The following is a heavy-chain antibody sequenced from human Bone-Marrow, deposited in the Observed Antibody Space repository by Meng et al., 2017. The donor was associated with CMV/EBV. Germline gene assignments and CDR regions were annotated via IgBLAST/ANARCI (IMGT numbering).Heavy chain of an antibody. CDR2: ISAYNGNT. Sequence: ASVKVSCKASGYTFTSYGISWVRQAPGQWLEWMGWISAYNGNTNYAQKLQGRVNMTTDTSTSTAYKELRSLISDHTAVYYCARVRIRTDGTREVDYCGQGTLVTVSS. D-gene: IGHD5-24*01. CDR1: GYTFTSYG. CDR3: ARVRIRTDGTREVDY. J-gene: IGHJ4*02. V-gene: IGHV1-18*01.